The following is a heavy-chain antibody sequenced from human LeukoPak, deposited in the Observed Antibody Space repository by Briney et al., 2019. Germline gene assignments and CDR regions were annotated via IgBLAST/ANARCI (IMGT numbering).Heavy chain of an antibody. Sequence: ASVKVSCKASGYTFNNYAMNWVRQAPGQGPEWMGWINTNTGNPTYAQGFTGRFVFSLDTSVSTAYLQINTLKTEDTAVYYCARGQDYFDSSGYFPVVRHWGQGTLVTVSS. CDR2: INTNTGNP. V-gene: IGHV7-4-1*02. J-gene: IGHJ4*02. D-gene: IGHD3-22*01. CDR1: GYTFNNYA. CDR3: ARGQDYFDSSGYFPVVRH.